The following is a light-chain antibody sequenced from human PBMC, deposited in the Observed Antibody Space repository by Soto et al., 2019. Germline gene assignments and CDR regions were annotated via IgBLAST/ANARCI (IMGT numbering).Light chain of an antibody. CDR2: AAS. J-gene: IGKJ4*01. Sequence: EIVLTQSPATLSVSPGERATLSCRASQSVTNKLAGYQQKVGQAPRLLIYAASTRATGIPARFSGSGSGTELTLTISSLQSEDFAVYYCQQYNDWPLTFGGGTKVEIK. CDR1: QSVTNK. V-gene: IGKV3-15*01. CDR3: QQYNDWPLT.